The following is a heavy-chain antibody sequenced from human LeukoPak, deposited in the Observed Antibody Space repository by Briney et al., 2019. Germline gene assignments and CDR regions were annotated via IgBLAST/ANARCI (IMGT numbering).Heavy chain of an antibody. CDR2: IRSKANSYVT. Sequence: GGSLRLSCAASGFAFSGSAMHWVRQTSGKGLEWLGRIRSKANSYVTVYAASVEGRFTISRDDSKSLAYLEMNSLKIEDTAAYYCTTYYYGGGGYGHYYYGMDVWGQGTTVTVSS. J-gene: IGHJ6*02. D-gene: IGHD2-21*01. V-gene: IGHV3-73*01. CDR1: GFAFSGSA. CDR3: TTYYYGGGGYGHYYYGMDV.